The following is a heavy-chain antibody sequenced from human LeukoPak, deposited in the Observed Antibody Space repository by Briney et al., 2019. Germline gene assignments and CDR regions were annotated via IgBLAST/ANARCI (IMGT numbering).Heavy chain of an antibody. CDR1: GFTFSNHA. V-gene: IGHV3-30-3*01. CDR2: ISYDGSNK. D-gene: IGHD6-13*01. CDR3: ARAVSIAAAGTNFDY. J-gene: IGHJ4*02. Sequence: PGGSLRLSCAASGFTFSNHAMHWVRQAPGKGLEWVAVISYDGSNKYYADSVKGRFTISRDNSKNTLYLQMNSLRAEDTAVYYCARAVSIAAAGTNFDYWGQGTLVTVSS.